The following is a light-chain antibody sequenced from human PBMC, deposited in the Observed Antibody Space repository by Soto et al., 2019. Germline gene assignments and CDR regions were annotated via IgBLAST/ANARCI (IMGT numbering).Light chain of an antibody. V-gene: IGKV3-15*01. Sequence: EIVMTQSPATLSVSPGERATLSCRASQSVSSNLAWYQQKPGQAPRLLIYGASTRATGIPARFSGSGSGTESTLTISSLQSEDFAVYHCQQYNNSPPVYTFGQGTKLEIK. J-gene: IGKJ2*01. CDR3: QQYNNSPPVYT. CDR2: GAS. CDR1: QSVSSN.